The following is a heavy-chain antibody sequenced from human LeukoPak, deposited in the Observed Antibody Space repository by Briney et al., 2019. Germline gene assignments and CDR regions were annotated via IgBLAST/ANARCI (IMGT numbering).Heavy chain of an antibody. V-gene: IGHV4-59*01. CDR2: IYYSGST. D-gene: IGHD6-13*01. J-gene: IGHJ6*02. Sequence: SETLSLTCTVSGGSISSYYWSWIRQPPGKGLEWIGYIYYSGSTNYNPSLKSRVTISVDTSKNQFSLKLSSVTAADTAVYYCARGTLEYSSSWYNYYYGMDVWAQGTTVTVSS. CDR3: ARGTLEYSSSWYNYYYGMDV. CDR1: GGSISSYY.